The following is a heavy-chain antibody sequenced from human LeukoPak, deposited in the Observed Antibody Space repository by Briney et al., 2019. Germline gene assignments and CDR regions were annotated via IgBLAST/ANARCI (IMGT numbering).Heavy chain of an antibody. CDR2: ISLSGLT. D-gene: IGHD1-26*01. V-gene: IGHV4-4*02. CDR1: GGSISSTNR. CDR3: SRESGAFSPFGY. Sequence: PSGTLSLICGVSGGSISSTNRWSWVRQSPGQGLEWIGEISLSGLTNYNPSLKSRVSMSLDKSKNHLSLKLTSVTAADTAVYYCSRESGAFSPFGYWGQGTLVTVSS. J-gene: IGHJ4*02.